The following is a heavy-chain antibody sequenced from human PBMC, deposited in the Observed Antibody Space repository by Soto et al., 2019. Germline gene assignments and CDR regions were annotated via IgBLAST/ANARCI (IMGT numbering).Heavy chain of an antibody. CDR1: GGSISSYY. V-gene: IGHV4-59*01. J-gene: IGHJ3*02. CDR3: ARRYGSAFDI. CDR2: IFYSGST. Sequence: SETLSLTCTVSGGSISSYYWSWIRQPPGKGLEWFGYIFYSGSTNYNPSLKSRVTISVDTSKNHFSLKLSSVTAADTAVYYCARRYGSAFDIWGQGTMVTVSS. D-gene: IGHD3-10*01.